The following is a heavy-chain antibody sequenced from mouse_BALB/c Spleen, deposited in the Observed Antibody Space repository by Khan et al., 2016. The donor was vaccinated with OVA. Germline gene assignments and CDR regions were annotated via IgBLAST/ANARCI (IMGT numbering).Heavy chain of an antibody. Sequence: EVKLLESGPGLVKPSQSLSLTCTVTGYSITSEFAWNWIRQFPGNKLEWMGYISYSGNTRYNPSLKSLISITRNTSRNQFFLQFNSVTTEDTATYYCARKDYYDYDPFPYWGKGTLVTDSA. CDR3: ARKDYYDYDPFPY. J-gene: IGHJ3*01. V-gene: IGHV3-2*02. CDR1: GYSITSEFA. CDR2: ISYSGNT. D-gene: IGHD2-4*01.